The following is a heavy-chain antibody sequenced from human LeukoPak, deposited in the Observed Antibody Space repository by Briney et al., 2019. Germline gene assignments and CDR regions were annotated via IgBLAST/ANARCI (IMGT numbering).Heavy chain of an antibody. V-gene: IGHV4-39*01. Sequence: KPSETLSLTCTVSGVSISNNNYYWAWIRQPPGKGLECIGSIYYSGSPYYNPSLKSRVTISVDTSKNQFSLRLSSVTAADTAVYYCATWRTAKTGFDYWGQGTLVTVSS. J-gene: IGHJ4*02. CDR2: IYYSGSP. CDR1: GVSISNNNYY. CDR3: ATWRTAKTGFDY. D-gene: IGHD1-1*01.